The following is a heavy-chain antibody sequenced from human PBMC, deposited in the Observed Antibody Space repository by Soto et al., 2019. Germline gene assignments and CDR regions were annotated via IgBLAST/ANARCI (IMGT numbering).Heavy chain of an antibody. CDR2: IYWNDDK. V-gene: IGHV2-5*01. Sequence: QITLKESGPTLVNPTQTLTLTCTFSGFSLSTSGVGVGWIRQPPGKALEWLALIYWNDDKRYSPSLKSRLTITKDTSKNHVVLTMTNMDPVYTATYYCQKDYDILTGRDYWGQGTLVTVSS. CDR1: GFSLSTSGVG. J-gene: IGHJ4*02. CDR3: QKDYDILTGRDY. D-gene: IGHD3-9*01.